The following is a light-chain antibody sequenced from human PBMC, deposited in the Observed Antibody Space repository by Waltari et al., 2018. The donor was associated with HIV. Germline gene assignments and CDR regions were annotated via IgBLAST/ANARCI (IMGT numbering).Light chain of an antibody. J-gene: IGLJ3*02. V-gene: IGLV2-14*01. Sequence: QSALTQPASASGSPGQSITISCTGTGSDVGAYDYVSWYQQHPRNPPKLLIYEVTRRPSAVCNRFSGSRSGNTASRTIAGLQAEDEANYCCSSYACRSTWLFGGGTNVTVL. CDR2: EVT. CDR1: GSDVGAYDY. CDR3: SSYACRSTWL.